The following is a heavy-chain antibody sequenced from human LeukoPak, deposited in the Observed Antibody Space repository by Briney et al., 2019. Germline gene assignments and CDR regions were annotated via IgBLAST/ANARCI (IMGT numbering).Heavy chain of an antibody. J-gene: IGHJ6*02. CDR1: GFTFSSYG. Sequence: PGGSLRLSCAASGFTFSSYGMHWVRQAPGKGLEWVAVISYDGSNKYYADSVKGRFTISRDNSKNTLYLQMNSLRAEDTAVYYCARDRSSNYDFWSGYYTRTDYGMDVWGQGTTVTVSS. CDR3: ARDRSSNYDFWSGYYTRTDYGMDV. D-gene: IGHD3-3*01. V-gene: IGHV3-30*03. CDR2: ISYDGSNK.